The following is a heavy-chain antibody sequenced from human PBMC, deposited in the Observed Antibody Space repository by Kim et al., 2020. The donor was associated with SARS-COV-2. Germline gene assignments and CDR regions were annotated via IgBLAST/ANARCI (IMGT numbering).Heavy chain of an antibody. Sequence: ADSVKGRFTTSRDSSKNTLYLQMNSLRAEDTAVYYCAKERSAGIAAAGNYWGQGTLVTVSS. D-gene: IGHD6-13*01. J-gene: IGHJ4*02. CDR3: AKERSAGIAAAGNY. V-gene: IGHV3-23*01.